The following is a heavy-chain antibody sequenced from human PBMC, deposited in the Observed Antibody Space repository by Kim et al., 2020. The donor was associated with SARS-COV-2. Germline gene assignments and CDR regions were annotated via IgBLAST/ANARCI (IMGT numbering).Heavy chain of an antibody. CDR2: RNK. Sequence: RNKYYADSVKGRFTISRDNSKNTLYLQMNSLRAEDTAVYYRAAAMLTLIDYWGQGTLVTVSS. D-gene: IGHD5-18*01. V-gene: IGHV3-30*02. J-gene: IGHJ4*02. CDR3: AAAMLTLIDY.